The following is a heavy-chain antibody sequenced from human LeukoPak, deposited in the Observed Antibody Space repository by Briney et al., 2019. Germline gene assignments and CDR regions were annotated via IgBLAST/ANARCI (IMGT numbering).Heavy chain of an antibody. Sequence: GESLKISCKGSGYSFINYWIGWVRQMPGKGLEWMGIIYPGDSDTRYSPSFQGQVTISADKSISTAYLQWSSLRASNTAMYYCARQDGTTRDLDSWGQGTLVTVSS. J-gene: IGHJ4*02. CDR1: GYSFINYW. D-gene: IGHD1-7*01. CDR3: ARQDGTTRDLDS. V-gene: IGHV5-51*01. CDR2: IYPGDSDT.